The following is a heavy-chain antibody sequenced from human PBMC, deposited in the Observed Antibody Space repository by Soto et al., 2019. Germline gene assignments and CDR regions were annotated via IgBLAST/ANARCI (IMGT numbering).Heavy chain of an antibody. CDR3: ARGRYCSGGSCYYCYGMDV. Sequence: PSETLSLTCTVSGGSISSGGYYWSWIRQHPGKGLEWIGYIYYSGSTYYNPSLKSRVTISVDTPKNQFSLKLSSVTAADTAVYYCARGRYCSGGSCYYCYGMDVWGQGTTVTVSS. J-gene: IGHJ6*02. CDR1: GGSISSGGYY. D-gene: IGHD2-15*01. V-gene: IGHV4-31*03. CDR2: IYYSGST.